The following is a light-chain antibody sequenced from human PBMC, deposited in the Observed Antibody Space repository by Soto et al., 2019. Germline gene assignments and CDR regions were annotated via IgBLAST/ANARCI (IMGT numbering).Light chain of an antibody. V-gene: IGKV3-20*01. CDR2: GAS. J-gene: IGKJ1*01. Sequence: EIVLTQSPGTLSLSPGERATLSCRASQSVSSSYLAWYQQKPDQAPRLLIYGASSRATGIPDRFSGSGSGTDFTLTMSRLEPEDFAVYYCQQYDSSPVTFGQGTKVEIK. CDR1: QSVSSSY. CDR3: QQYDSSPVT.